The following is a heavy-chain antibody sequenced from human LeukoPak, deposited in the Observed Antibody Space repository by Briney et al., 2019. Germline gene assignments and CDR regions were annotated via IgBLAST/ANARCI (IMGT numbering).Heavy chain of an antibody. V-gene: IGHV4-39*01. CDR2: IYYSGST. Sequence: SETLSLTCTVSGGSISSSSYYWGWIRQPPGKELEWIGSIYYSGSTYYNPSLQSRVTISVDTSKNQFSLRLSSVTAADTAVYYCATIMTTVTAFDIWGQGTMVTVSS. D-gene: IGHD4-17*01. J-gene: IGHJ3*02. CDR1: GGSISSSSYY. CDR3: ATIMTTVTAFDI.